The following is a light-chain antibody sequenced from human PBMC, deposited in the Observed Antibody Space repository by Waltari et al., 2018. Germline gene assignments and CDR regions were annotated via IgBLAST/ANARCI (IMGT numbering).Light chain of an antibody. CDR1: SGINVGTYR. CDR2: YKSDSDK. Sequence: QAVLTQPSSLSASPGASASLTCTLRSGINVGTYRIYSYQQKPGSPPQYPLRYKSDSDKQQGSGVPSRFSGSKDASANAGILLISGLQSEDEADYYCMIWYSSAWVFGGGTKLTVL. CDR3: MIWYSSAWV. J-gene: IGLJ3*02. V-gene: IGLV5-45*02.